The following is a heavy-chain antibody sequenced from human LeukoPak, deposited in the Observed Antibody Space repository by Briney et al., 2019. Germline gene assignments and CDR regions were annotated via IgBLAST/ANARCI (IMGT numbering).Heavy chain of an antibody. CDR2: IYYSGST. CDR1: GGSISNYY. D-gene: IGHD1-14*01. J-gene: IGHJ4*02. V-gene: IGHV4-59*01. Sequence: SETLSLTCTASGGSISNYYWSWIRQPPGKGLEWIGYIYYSGSTNYNPSLKSRVTISVDTSKNQFSLKLSSVTAADTAVYYCARGPRYSYFDYWGQGTLVTVSS. CDR3: ARGPRYSYFDY.